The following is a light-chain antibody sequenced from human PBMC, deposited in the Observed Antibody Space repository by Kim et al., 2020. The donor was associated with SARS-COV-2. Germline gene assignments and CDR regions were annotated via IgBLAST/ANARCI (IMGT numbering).Light chain of an antibody. J-gene: IGKJ2*01. Sequence: SLSQGERATFSCRASQSVSSIFVAWYQQKPGQPPRLLIHGASTRAAGIPDRFSGSAAGTDFTLTISRVEPEDLAMYYCQHYSSMWDFGQGTKLEI. V-gene: IGKV3-20*01. CDR1: QSVSSIF. CDR3: QHYSSMWD. CDR2: GAS.